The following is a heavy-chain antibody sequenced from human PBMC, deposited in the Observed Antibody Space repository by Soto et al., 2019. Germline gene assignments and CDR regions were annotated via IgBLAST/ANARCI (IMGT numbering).Heavy chain of an antibody. CDR2: ISYDGSNK. Sequence: QVQLVESGGGVVQPGRSLRLSCAASGFTFSSYAMHWGRQAPGKGLEWVAVISYDGSNKYYADSVKGRFTISRDNSKNTLYLQMNSLRAEDTAVYYCARELEAADAFDIWGQGTMVTVSS. J-gene: IGHJ3*02. D-gene: IGHD6-6*01. CDR3: ARELEAADAFDI. CDR1: GFTFSSYA. V-gene: IGHV3-30-3*01.